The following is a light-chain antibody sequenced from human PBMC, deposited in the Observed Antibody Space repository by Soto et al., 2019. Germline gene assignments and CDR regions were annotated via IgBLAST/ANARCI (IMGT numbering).Light chain of an antibody. CDR1: GSNVGTNY. Sequence: QSVRTQPPSASGTPGQRVTISCSGSGSNVGTNYVYWYQQLPGTAPKLLIYANDQRPSGVPDRFSGSKSGTSASLAISGLRSEDEADYYCAAWDDSLSGRVFGGGTKLTVL. CDR2: AND. J-gene: IGLJ3*02. V-gene: IGLV1-47*01. CDR3: AAWDDSLSGRV.